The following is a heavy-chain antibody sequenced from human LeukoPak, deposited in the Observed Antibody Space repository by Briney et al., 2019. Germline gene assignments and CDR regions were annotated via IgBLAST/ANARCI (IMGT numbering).Heavy chain of an antibody. J-gene: IGHJ4*02. V-gene: IGHV3-74*01. CDR2: ISGDGSST. Sequence: GGSLRLSCAASGFAFSNHWMHWVRQAPGKGLVWVSRISGDGSSTSYADSVKGRFTISRDNAKNTLYLQMNSLRAEDTAVYYFARRVRSTGWYIFDFWGQGTLVTVSS. D-gene: IGHD6-19*01. CDR1: GFAFSNHW. CDR3: ARRVRSTGWYIFDF.